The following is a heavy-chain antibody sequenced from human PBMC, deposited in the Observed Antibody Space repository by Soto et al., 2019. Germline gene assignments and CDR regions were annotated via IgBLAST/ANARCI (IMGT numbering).Heavy chain of an antibody. CDR3: ARAGLSDYYDSSGYCRGVFFPCNWFDP. J-gene: IGHJ5*02. D-gene: IGHD3-22*01. Sequence: ASVKVSCKTSGDTFNDYYIHWVRQAPGQGLEWMGWINPNGGYTNYAQKLQGRVTMTTDTSTSTAYMELRSLRSDDTAVYYCARAGLSDYYDSSGYCRGVFFPCNWFDPWGQGTLVTVSS. CDR1: GDTFNDYY. CDR2: INPNGGYT. V-gene: IGHV1-18*04.